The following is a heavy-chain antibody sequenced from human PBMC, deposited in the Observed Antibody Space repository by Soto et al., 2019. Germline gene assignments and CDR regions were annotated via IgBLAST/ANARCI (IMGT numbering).Heavy chain of an antibody. J-gene: IGHJ3*02. Sequence: EVQLLESGGGLVQPGGSLRLSCAASGFTFSSYAMSWVRQAPGKGLEWVSAISGSGGSTYYADSVKGRFTISRDNSKNTLYVQMNSLRAEDTAVYYCAKVSRITIFGVVIDAFDIWGQGTMVTVSS. CDR3: AKVSRITIFGVVIDAFDI. CDR1: GFTFSSYA. CDR2: ISGSGGST. V-gene: IGHV3-23*01. D-gene: IGHD3-3*01.